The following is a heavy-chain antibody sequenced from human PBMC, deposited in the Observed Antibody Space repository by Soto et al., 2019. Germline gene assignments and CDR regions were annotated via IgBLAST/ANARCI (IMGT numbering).Heavy chain of an antibody. CDR1: GYTLTDNY. D-gene: IGHD4-17*01. J-gene: IGHJ4*02. CDR2: INPNGGT. CDR3: ARSLTTLTTLLAY. Sequence: QVQLVQSGAEVKRPGASVKVSCKASGYTLTDNYMHWVREAPGQGLEWMGWINPNGGTNYAQKVQGRVSMTRDTSSSTAYMELIRLRSDDTAVYYCARSLTTLTTLLAYCGQGTLVTVSS. V-gene: IGHV1-2*02.